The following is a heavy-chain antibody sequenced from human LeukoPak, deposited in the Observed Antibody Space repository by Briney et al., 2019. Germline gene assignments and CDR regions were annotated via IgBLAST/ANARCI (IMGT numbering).Heavy chain of an antibody. D-gene: IGHD3-3*01. CDR2: IKEDGSEK. V-gene: IGHV3-7*05. Sequence: PGGSLRLSCAASGFRFSSYWMTWVRQAPGKGLEWVANIKEDGSEKNYVDSVKGRFTISRDNAKNSLYLQMNSLKAEDTAVYYCARGVLWSGYFYFDYWGQGTLVTVSS. CDR3: ARGVLWSGYFYFDY. J-gene: IGHJ4*02. CDR1: GFRFSSYW.